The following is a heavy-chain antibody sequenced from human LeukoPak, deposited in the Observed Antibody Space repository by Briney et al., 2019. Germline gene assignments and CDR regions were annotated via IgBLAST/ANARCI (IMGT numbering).Heavy chain of an antibody. Sequence: SETLSLTCTVSGGSISSYYWSWIRQPPGKGLEWIGYIFYSGSTNYKSSLKSRVTISVDMSKSQFSLKLSSVTAADTAVYYCARGSVDTAMVGKEYNWFDPWGQGTLVTVSS. V-gene: IGHV4-59*08. CDR2: IFYSGST. CDR1: GGSISSYY. CDR3: ARGSVDTAMVGKEYNWFDP. J-gene: IGHJ5*02. D-gene: IGHD5-18*01.